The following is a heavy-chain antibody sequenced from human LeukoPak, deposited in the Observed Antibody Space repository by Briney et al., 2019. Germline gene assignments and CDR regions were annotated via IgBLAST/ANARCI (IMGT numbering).Heavy chain of an antibody. Sequence: GGSLRLSCAASGFTFSDYYMSWIRQAPGKGLEWVSYISSSSSYTNYADSVKGRFTISRDNAKNSLCLQMNSLRAEDTAVYYCARGAAGAFDCWGQGTLVTVSS. J-gene: IGHJ4*02. CDR2: ISSSSSYT. CDR3: ARGAAGAFDC. V-gene: IGHV3-11*05. CDR1: GFTFSDYY. D-gene: IGHD6-13*01.